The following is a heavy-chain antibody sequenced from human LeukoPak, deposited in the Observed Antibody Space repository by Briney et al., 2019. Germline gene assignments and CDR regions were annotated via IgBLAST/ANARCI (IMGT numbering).Heavy chain of an antibody. J-gene: IGHJ4*02. CDR3: AREPQDYDFWSGNDRVPNYYFDY. Sequence: GSSVKVSCKASGGTFSSYAISWVRQAPGQGLEWMGRIIPILGIANYAQKFQGRVTITADKSTSTAYMELSSLRSEDTAVYYCAREPQDYDFWSGNDRVPNYYFDYWGQGTLVTVSS. CDR1: GGTFSSYA. CDR2: IIPILGIA. V-gene: IGHV1-69*04. D-gene: IGHD3-3*01.